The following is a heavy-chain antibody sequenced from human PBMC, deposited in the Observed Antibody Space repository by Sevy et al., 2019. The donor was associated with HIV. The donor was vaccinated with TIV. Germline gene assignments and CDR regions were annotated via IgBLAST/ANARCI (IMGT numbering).Heavy chain of an antibody. D-gene: IGHD3-10*01. CDR2: ISYDEAHK. CDR3: AKDYSAGITMVRGADRARGDYFDY. CDR1: GFTFRTSG. V-gene: IGHV3-30*18. J-gene: IGHJ4*02. Sequence: GGSLRLSCVTSGFTFRTSGMHWVRQSPGKGLEWVAVISYDEAHKTYADSVKGRFRISKDNSKNTLYLQMSSLRTEDTAVYYCAKDYSAGITMVRGADRARGDYFDYWGQGTQVTVSS.